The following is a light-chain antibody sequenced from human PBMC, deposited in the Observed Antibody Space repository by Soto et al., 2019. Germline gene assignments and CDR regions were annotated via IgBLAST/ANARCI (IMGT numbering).Light chain of an antibody. CDR3: LQFGTSPPAFT. CDR2: GAS. CDR1: QSVDSRF. J-gene: IGKJ2*01. Sequence: ESMLTQSPGTLSLSPGERATLSCRASQSVDSRFLTWYQQKPGQTPRLLIYGASIRATGIPDRFSGSGSGTDFTIIISRVEPEDSAVYYCLQFGTSPPAFTFGQGTKLEI. V-gene: IGKV3-20*01.